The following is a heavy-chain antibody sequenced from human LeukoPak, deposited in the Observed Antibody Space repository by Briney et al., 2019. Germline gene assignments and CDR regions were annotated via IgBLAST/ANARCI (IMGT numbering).Heavy chain of an antibody. CDR3: ASGREYCSGGSCYPGGWFDP. CDR2: ISSSSGYI. V-gene: IGHV3-21*01. D-gene: IGHD2-15*01. Sequence: GGSLRLSCAASGFTFSSYWMHWVRQAPGKGLEWVSSISSSSGYIYYADSVKGRFTISRDNAKNSLYLQMNSLRAEDTAVYYCASGREYCSGGSCYPGGWFDPWGQGTLVTVSS. CDR1: GFTFSSYW. J-gene: IGHJ5*02.